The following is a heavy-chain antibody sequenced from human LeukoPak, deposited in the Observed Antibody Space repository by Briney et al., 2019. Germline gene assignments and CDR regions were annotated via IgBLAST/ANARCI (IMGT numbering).Heavy chain of an antibody. J-gene: IGHJ5*02. V-gene: IGHV3-23*01. Sequence: PGGYLRLSCAASGFSFSSYAMSWVRQAPGKGLEWVSTISGSGGSTYYADSVKGRFTISRDNSKNTVYLQMNSLRAEDTAVYYCARGAFQYWFDPWGQGTLVTVSS. CDR1: GFSFSSYA. CDR2: ISGSGGST. CDR3: ARGAFQYWFDP. D-gene: IGHD2/OR15-2a*01.